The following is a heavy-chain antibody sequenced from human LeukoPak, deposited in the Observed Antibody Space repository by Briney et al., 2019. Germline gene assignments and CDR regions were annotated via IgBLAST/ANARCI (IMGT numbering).Heavy chain of an antibody. V-gene: IGHV3-23*01. D-gene: IGHD1-1*01. CDR3: VRGWQQLGS. Sequence: GGSLRLSCAASGFTVSSKYMTWVRQAPGKGLEWVSSLTGGSDNSEHADSVKGRFSISRDNSKNTLYLQMNSLTAEDTAVYYCVRGWQQLGSWGRGTLVTVSS. CDR1: GFTVSSKY. J-gene: IGHJ5*02. CDR2: LTGGSDNS.